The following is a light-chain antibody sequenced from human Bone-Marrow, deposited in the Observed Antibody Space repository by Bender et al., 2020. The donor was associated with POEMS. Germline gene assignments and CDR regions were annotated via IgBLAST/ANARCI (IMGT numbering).Light chain of an antibody. CDR2: EVT. V-gene: IGLV2-23*02. Sequence: QSALTQPASVSGSPGQSITISCTGTSTDVDTCKFVSWYQHHPGKPPKVIIYEVTKRPSGVSNRFSGSKSGDTASLTISGLQAEDEAEYYCCSYAGGRSQVVVGGGTQLPVL. J-gene: IGLJ7*01. CDR3: CSYAGGRSQVV. CDR1: STDVDTCKF.